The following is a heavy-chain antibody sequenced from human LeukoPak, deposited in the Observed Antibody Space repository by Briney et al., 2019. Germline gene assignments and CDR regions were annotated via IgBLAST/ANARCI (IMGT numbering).Heavy chain of an antibody. CDR2: ISGSGGST. CDR1: GFTFSSYA. V-gene: IGHV3-23*01. D-gene: IGHD5-18*01. Sequence: PGGSLRLSCAASGFTFSSYAMSWVRQAPGQGLEWVSAISGSGGSTYYADSVKGRFTISRDNSKNTLYLQMNSLRAEDTAVYYCATRPEYSYGYEGTDYWGQGTLVTVSS. CDR3: ATRPEYSYGYEGTDY. J-gene: IGHJ4*02.